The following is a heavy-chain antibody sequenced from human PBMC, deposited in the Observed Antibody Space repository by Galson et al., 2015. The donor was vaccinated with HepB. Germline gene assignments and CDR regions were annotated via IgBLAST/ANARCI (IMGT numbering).Heavy chain of an antibody. CDR1: GFTFSSYA. CDR2: ISYDGSNK. V-gene: IGHV3-30*04. J-gene: IGHJ4*02. D-gene: IGHD3-10*01. CDR3: ARDEQLSYYGSGDY. Sequence: SLRLSCAASGFTFSSYAMHWVRQAPGKGLEWVAVISYDGSNKYYADSVKGRFTISRDNSKNTLYLQMNSLRAEDTAVYYCARDEQLSYYGSGDYWGQGTLVTVSS.